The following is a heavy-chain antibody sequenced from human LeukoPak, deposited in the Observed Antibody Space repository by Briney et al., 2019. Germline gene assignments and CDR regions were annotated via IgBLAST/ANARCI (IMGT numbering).Heavy chain of an antibody. CDR2: IYSSGST. CDR3: ARLLGAAKTDYFDS. J-gene: IGHJ4*02. V-gene: IGHV4-39*01. D-gene: IGHD6-25*01. Sequence: SETLSLTCTVSGGSMSSDTYYWGWIRQPPGKGLQWIGSIYSSGSTYYNPSLKSRVTISRDTSKNQFSLRLTSVTAADTAVYYCARLLGAAKTDYFDSWGQGTLVTVSS. CDR1: GGSMSSDTYY.